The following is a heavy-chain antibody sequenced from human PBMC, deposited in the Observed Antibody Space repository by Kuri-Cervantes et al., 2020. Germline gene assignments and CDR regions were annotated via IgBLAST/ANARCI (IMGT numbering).Heavy chain of an antibody. D-gene: IGHD3/OR15-3a*01. CDR3: VLDPERDGLNIDY. Sequence: SLKISCAASGFTFDDYAMHWVRQAPGKGLEWVSGISWNSGSIGYADSVKGRFTISRDNSKNTLYLQMNSLRAEDTAVYYCVLDPERDGLNIDYWGQGILVTVSS. V-gene: IGHV3-9*01. CDR2: ISWNSGSI. J-gene: IGHJ4*02. CDR1: GFTFDDYA.